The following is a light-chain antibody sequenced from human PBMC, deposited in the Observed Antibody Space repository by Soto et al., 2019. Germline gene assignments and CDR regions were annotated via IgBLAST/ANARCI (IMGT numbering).Light chain of an antibody. CDR3: QQRSNWPPDT. CDR2: DAS. J-gene: IGKJ5*01. V-gene: IGKV3-11*01. Sequence: EIVLTQSPATLSLSPGERATLSCRASQSVSSYLAWYQQKPGQAPTLLIYDASNRATGIPARFSGSGSGTDFTFPISSLEPEDFAVYYCQQRSNWPPDTFGQGTRLEIK. CDR1: QSVSSY.